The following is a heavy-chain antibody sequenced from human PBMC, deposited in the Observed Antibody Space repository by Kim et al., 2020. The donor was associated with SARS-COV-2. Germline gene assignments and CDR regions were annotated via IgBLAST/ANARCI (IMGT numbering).Heavy chain of an antibody. D-gene: IGHD5-12*01. V-gene: IGHV7-4-1*02. J-gene: IGHJ6*02. CDR3: ATRSATISDYYNGMDV. CDR2: INTFTGNP. CDR1: GYIFTGYA. Sequence: ASVKVSCKASGYIFTGYALNWVRQAPGQGPEWMGWINTFTGNPTYAHGFTGRFVFSSDTSVTTAYLQINSLRAEDTAVYYCATRSATISDYYNGMDVWGQGTPVTVSS.